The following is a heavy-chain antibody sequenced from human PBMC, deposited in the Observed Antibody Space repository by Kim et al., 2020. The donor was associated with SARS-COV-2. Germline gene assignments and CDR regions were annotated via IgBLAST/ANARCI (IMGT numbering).Heavy chain of an antibody. V-gene: IGHV1-69*13. D-gene: IGHD3-10*01. J-gene: IGHJ4*02. CDR3: ATAQTMLRRAYYFDS. CDR2: IIPIFHTP. Sequence: SVKVSCRTSGDSFSNFALSWVRQAPGEGLEWMGGIIPIFHTPKYPQKFQGRVTITEDASTSTAYLELSSLRSDDTAIYFCATAQTMLRRAYYFDSWGQGTLVTVSS. CDR1: GDSFSNFA.